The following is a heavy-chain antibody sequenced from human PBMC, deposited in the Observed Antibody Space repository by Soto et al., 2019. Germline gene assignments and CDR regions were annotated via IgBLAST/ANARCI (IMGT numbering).Heavy chain of an antibody. CDR3: ARDGGTKPVGP. J-gene: IGHJ5*02. V-gene: IGHV1-69*06. CDR2: IIPMFGTT. D-gene: IGHD1-1*01. CDR1: GGILTNYV. Sequence: QVQLLQSGPEVKKPGSSVKVSCKASGGILTNYVINWVRQAPGQGLEWMGGIIPMFGTTNYAQSFQGRVTITADTSTSTSYRELSSLKSEDPAWYFCARDGGTKPVGPWGQGTLSSSPQ.